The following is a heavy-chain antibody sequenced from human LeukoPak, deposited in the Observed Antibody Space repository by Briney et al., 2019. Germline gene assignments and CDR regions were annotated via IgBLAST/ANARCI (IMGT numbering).Heavy chain of an antibody. Sequence: ASVKVSCKASGYTFTGSYIHWVRQAPGQGLEWMGWINPNSGGTSSAQKFQGRVTMTRDTSVSTAHMELSRLRSDDTALYYCARETGYCSGGRCYFIYWGQGTLVTVSS. CDR1: GYTFTGSY. CDR3: ARETGYCSGGRCYFIY. V-gene: IGHV1-2*02. D-gene: IGHD2-15*01. CDR2: INPNSGGT. J-gene: IGHJ4*02.